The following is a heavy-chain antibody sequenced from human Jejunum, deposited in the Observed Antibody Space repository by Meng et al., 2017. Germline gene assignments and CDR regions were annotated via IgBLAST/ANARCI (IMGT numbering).Heavy chain of an antibody. CDR2: IHHSGST. Sequence: QVQLREPGPGLLKPSGTLSLTCAVSGGSISTSDWWSWVRQPPGKGLEWIGEIHHSGSTNYNPSLKSRVTISVDKSKNQFSLKLNSVTAADTAVYYCAREWSGSYRHFDYWGQGTLVTVSS. CDR3: AREWSGSYRHFDY. CDR1: GGSISTSDW. J-gene: IGHJ4*02. D-gene: IGHD1-26*01. V-gene: IGHV4-4*02.